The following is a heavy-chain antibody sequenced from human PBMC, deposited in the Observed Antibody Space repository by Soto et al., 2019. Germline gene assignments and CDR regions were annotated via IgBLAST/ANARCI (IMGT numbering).Heavy chain of an antibody. V-gene: IGHV6-1*01. CDR1: GDSVSSNSAA. J-gene: IGHJ6*02. CDR2: TYYRSKWYN. D-gene: IGHD2-2*01. CDR3: ARAREIGYCSSTSCYSGENYYYYGMDV. Sequence: SQTLSLTCAISGDSVSSNSAAWNWIRQSPSRGLEWLGRTYYRSKWYNDYAVSVKSRITINPDTSKNQFSLQLNSVTPEDTAVYYCARAREIGYCSSTSCYSGENYYYYGMDVWGQGTTVTVSS.